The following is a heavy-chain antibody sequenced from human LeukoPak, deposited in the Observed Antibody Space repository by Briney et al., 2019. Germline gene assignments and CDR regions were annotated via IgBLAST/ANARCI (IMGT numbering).Heavy chain of an antibody. J-gene: IGHJ6*02. CDR3: AREAAAGTLYYYGMDV. D-gene: IGHD6-13*01. CDR1: GFTFSSYA. Sequence: GGSLRLSCAASGFTFSSYAMHWVRQAPGKGLEWVAVISYDGGNKYYADSVKGRFTISRDNSKNTLYLQMNSLRAEDTAVYYCAREAAAGTLYYYGMDVWGQGTTVTVSS. CDR2: ISYDGGNK. V-gene: IGHV3-30*04.